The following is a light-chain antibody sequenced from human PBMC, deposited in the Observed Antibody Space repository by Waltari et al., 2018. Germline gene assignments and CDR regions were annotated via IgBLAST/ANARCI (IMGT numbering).Light chain of an antibody. CDR2: GTN. V-gene: IGLV1-40*01. CDR3: QSYDNSLTGYV. CDR1: NSNIGADYG. J-gene: IGLJ1*01. Sequence: QSVLTQPPSVSGAPGQRVTVSCTGSNSNIGADYGVQWYQQLPGTAPKLLLHGTNKRPSGVPDRFSGSKSGTAVSLAITGLQAEDEADYYCQSYDNSLTGYVFGPGTKVTVL.